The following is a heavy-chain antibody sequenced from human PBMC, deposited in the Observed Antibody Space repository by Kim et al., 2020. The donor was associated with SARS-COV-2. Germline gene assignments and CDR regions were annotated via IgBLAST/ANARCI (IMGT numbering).Heavy chain of an antibody. D-gene: IGHD3-3*01. J-gene: IGHJ4*02. CDR3: ARHSKDVLQFSEWLHHAFDY. CDR2: INPDTGGP. CDR1: GYTFTAYY. Sequence: ASVKVSCKASGYTFTAYYMIWVRQAPGQGLEWMGWINPDTGGPNYAQKFQGRVTMTRDTSSTTAYMELSGLTSDDTAIYYCARHSKDVLQFSEWLHHAFDYWGQGTLVTVSS. V-gene: IGHV1-2*02.